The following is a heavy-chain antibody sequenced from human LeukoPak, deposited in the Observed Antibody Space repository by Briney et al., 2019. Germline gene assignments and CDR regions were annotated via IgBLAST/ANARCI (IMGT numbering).Heavy chain of an antibody. Sequence: SETLSLTCTVSGGSISSYYWSWIRQPAGKGLEWIGRIYTSGSTNYNPSLKSRVTISVDTSKNQFSLKLSSVTAADTAVYYCAILTGTTQDNWFDPWGQGTLVTVSS. J-gene: IGHJ5*02. D-gene: IGHD1-20*01. V-gene: IGHV4-4*07. CDR3: AILTGTTQDNWFDP. CDR2: IYTSGST. CDR1: GGSISSYY.